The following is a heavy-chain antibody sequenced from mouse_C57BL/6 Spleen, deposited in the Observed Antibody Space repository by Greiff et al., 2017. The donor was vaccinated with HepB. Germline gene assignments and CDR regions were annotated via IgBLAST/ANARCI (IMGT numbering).Heavy chain of an antibody. CDR2: IYPGDGDT. J-gene: IGHJ4*01. CDR1: GYAFSSYW. V-gene: IGHV1-80*01. D-gene: IGHD1-1*01. Sequence: QVHVKQSGAELVKPGASVKISCKASGYAFSSYWMNWVKQRPGKGLEWIGQIYPGDGDTNYNGKFKGKATLTADKSSSTAYMQLSSLTSEDSAVYFCASDYYGSSYGAMDYWGQGTSVTVSS. CDR3: ASDYYGSSYGAMDY.